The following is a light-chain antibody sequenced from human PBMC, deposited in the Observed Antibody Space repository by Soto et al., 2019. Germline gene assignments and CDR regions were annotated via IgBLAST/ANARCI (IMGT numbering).Light chain of an antibody. CDR1: QSVSSNY. CDR3: QQYGSSPIT. Sequence: EIVLTQSPGTLSLSPGERATLSCRASQSVSSNYLAWYQQKPGQAPRVLIYVASSRATGIPDRFSGSGSGTAFTSTSSRLEPEDFAVYYCQQYGSSPITFGQGTRLEIK. V-gene: IGKV3-20*01. CDR2: VAS. J-gene: IGKJ5*01.